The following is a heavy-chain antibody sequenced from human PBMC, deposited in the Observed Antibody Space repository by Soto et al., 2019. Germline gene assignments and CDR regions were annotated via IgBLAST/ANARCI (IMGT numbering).Heavy chain of an antibody. CDR3: ARQGSGYSYGEVDFDY. J-gene: IGHJ4*02. CDR2: IYYSGST. D-gene: IGHD5-18*01. Sequence: SETLSLTCTVSGGSISSSSYYWGWIRQPPGNGLEWIGSIYYSGSTYYNPSLKSRVTISVDTSKNQFSLKLSSVTAADTAVYYCARQGSGYSYGEVDFDYWGQGTLVTVSS. V-gene: IGHV4-39*01. CDR1: GGSISSSSYY.